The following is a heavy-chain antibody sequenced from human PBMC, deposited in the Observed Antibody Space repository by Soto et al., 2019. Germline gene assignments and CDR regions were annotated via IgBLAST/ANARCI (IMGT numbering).Heavy chain of an antibody. CDR2: IIPMFGSA. V-gene: IGHV1-69*13. D-gene: IGHD5-12*01. Sequence: SVKVSCKVSGGIFNSYAISWVRQAPGQGLEWMGAIIPMFGSATYAQKFRGRATITADESTSTVYMELSSLGSEGTAMYYCTRGSSEVLATLNYFDVWGQGSLVPVSS. J-gene: IGHJ4*02. CDR3: TRGSSEVLATLNYFDV. CDR1: GGIFNSYA.